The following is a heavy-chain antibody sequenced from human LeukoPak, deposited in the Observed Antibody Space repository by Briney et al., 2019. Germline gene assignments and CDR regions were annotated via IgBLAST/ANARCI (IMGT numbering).Heavy chain of an antibody. CDR1: GYTLTELS. CDR2: FDPEDGET. Sequence: ALVKVSCKVSGYTLTELSMHWVRQAPGKGLEWMGGFDPEDGETIYAQKFQGRVTMTEDTSTDTAYMELSSLRSEDTAVYYCATRANYYYGMDVWGQGTTVTVSS. V-gene: IGHV1-24*01. J-gene: IGHJ6*02. CDR3: ATRANYYYGMDV. D-gene: IGHD1-26*01.